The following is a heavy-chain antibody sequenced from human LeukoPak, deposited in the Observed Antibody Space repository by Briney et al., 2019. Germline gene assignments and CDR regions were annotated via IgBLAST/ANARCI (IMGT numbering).Heavy chain of an antibody. CDR1: GYSISSGYY. V-gene: IGHV4-38-2*02. CDR2: IYHSGST. D-gene: IGHD5-12*01. J-gene: IGHJ4*02. Sequence: SETLSLTCTVSGYSISSGYYWGWIRQPPGKGLEWIGSIYHSGSTYYNPSLKSRVTISVDTSKNQFSLKLSSVTAADTAVYYCARSEWLRPYYFDYWGQGTLVIVSS. CDR3: ARSEWLRPYYFDY.